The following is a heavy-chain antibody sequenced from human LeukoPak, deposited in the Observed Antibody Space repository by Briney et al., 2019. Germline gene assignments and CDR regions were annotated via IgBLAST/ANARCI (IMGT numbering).Heavy chain of an antibody. CDR2: ISYSGST. V-gene: IGHV4-30-4*01. J-gene: IGHJ4*02. Sequence: SETLSLIYTVSGGSIGRGDSCWRWIRQPPGKGLEWIGYISYSGSTYYNPSLKSRVTISVDASKHQFSLKMSSVTAADTAVYYCAREISGGYDYWRQGTLVTVSS. CDR3: AREISGGYDY. D-gene: IGHD6-19*01. CDR1: GGSIGRGDSC.